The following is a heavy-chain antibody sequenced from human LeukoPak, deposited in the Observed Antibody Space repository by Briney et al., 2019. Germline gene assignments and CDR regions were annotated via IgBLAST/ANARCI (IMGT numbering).Heavy chain of an antibody. CDR3: ARVGHYYGSGTDY. D-gene: IGHD3-10*01. J-gene: IGHJ4*02. CDR1: GGSFSGYY. CDR2: INHSGST. V-gene: IGHV4-34*01. Sequence: SETLSLTCAVYGGSFSGYYWSWIRQPPGKGLEWIGEINHSGSTNYNPSLKSRVTISVDTSKNQFSLKLSSVTAADTAVYYCARVGHYYGSGTDYWGQGTLVTVSS.